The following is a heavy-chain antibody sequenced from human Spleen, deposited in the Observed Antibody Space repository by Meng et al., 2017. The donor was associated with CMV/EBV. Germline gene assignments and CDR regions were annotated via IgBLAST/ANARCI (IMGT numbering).Heavy chain of an antibody. Sequence: GGSLRLSCAASGFTFSSYSMNWVRQAPGKGLEWVSSISSSSSYIYYADSAKGRFTISRDNAKNSLYLQMNSLRAEDTAVYYCASTRGYYDSSGYLYWGQGTLVTVSS. J-gene: IGHJ4*02. V-gene: IGHV3-21*01. CDR2: ISSSSSYI. CDR3: ASTRGYYDSSGYLY. D-gene: IGHD3-22*01. CDR1: GFTFSSYS.